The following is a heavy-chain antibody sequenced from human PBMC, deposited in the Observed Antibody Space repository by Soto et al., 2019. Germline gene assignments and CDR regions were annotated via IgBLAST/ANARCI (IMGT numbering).Heavy chain of an antibody. CDR2: IYWDDDK. CDR3: EHSEGKQQLVTY. J-gene: IGHJ4*02. CDR1: GLSLSTSGVG. D-gene: IGHD6-13*01. Sequence: QITLKESGPTLVKPTQTLTLTCTFSGLSLSTSGVGVGWIRQPPGKALEWLALIYWDDDKRYSQSLKGMLTITKDTSKNQVVHTITNMDPVDTDKYYLEHSEGKQQLVTYWGAGTLVTVSS. V-gene: IGHV2-5*02.